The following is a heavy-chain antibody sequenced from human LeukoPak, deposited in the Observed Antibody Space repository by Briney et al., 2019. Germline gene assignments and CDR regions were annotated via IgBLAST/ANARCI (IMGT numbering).Heavy chain of an antibody. CDR2: IYHSGST. D-gene: IGHD4-17*01. V-gene: IGHV4-4*02. Sequence: PSETLSLTCAVSGGTISSSNLWSWVRQPPGKGLEWIGEIYHSGSTNYNPSLKSRVTISVDKSENQFSLKLSSVTAADTAVYYCARGYGDYVGYWGQGTLVTVSS. CDR3: ARGYGDYVGY. CDR1: GGTISSSNL. J-gene: IGHJ4*02.